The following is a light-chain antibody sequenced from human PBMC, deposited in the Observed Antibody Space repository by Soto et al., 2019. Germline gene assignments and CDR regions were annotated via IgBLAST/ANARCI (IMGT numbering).Light chain of an antibody. V-gene: IGLV2-23*01. Sequence: QSVLTQPASVSGSPGQSITISCTGTSSDVGSHNLVSWYQEHPGKAPKLMIYEGSKRPSGVSTRFSGSKSGNTASLTISGLQAEDEADYYCCSYAGSTTFVVFGGGTKLTVL. CDR2: EGS. CDR1: SSDVGSHNL. CDR3: CSYAGSTTFVV. J-gene: IGLJ2*01.